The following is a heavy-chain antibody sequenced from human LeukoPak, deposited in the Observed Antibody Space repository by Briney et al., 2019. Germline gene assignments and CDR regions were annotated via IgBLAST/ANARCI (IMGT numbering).Heavy chain of an antibody. CDR1: GGSISSGDYY. CDR3: ARDHKEADSGVYGDYRYFDY. J-gene: IGHJ4*02. V-gene: IGHV4-30-4*01. D-gene: IGHD4-17*01. Sequence: SETLSLTCTVSGGSISSGDYYWSWIRQPPGKGLEWIGYIYYSGSTYYNPSLESRVTISVDTSKNQFSLKLGSVTAADTAVYYCARDHKEADSGVYGDYRYFDYWGQGTLVTVSS. CDR2: IYYSGST.